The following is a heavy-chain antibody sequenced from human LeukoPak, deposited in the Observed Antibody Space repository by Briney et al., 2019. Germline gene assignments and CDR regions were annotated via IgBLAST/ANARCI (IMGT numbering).Heavy chain of an antibody. Sequence: SSETLSLTCTVSGGSISSYYWSWIRQPPGKGLEWIGYIYYSGSTNYNPSLKSRVTISVDTSKNQFSLKLSSVTAADTAVYYCARDTTVLLWFGEKKGFDPWGQGTLVTVSS. CDR2: IYYSGST. V-gene: IGHV4-59*01. CDR3: ARDTTVLLWFGEKKGFDP. CDR1: GGSISSYY. D-gene: IGHD3-10*01. J-gene: IGHJ5*02.